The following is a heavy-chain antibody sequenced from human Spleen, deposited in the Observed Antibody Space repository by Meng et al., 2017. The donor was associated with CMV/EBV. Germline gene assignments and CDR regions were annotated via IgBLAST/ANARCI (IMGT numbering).Heavy chain of an antibody. V-gene: IGHV3-9*01. Sequence: SLKISCAASRFIFDDYAMYWVRQAPGEGLEWVSGVMWNSDNMDYADSVKGRFTISRDNAKNSLYLQMNSLRAEDTAVYYCARGLNDFWSGYGMDVWGQGTTVTVSS. CDR2: VMWNSDNM. CDR1: RFIFDDYA. D-gene: IGHD3-3*01. CDR3: ARGLNDFWSGYGMDV. J-gene: IGHJ6*02.